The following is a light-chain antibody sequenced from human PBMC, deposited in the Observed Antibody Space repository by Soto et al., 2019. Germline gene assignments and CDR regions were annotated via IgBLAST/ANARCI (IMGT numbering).Light chain of an antibody. CDR1: QGVIDY. Sequence: DIQMTQSPSSLAASVGDGVTITCRASQGVIDYLAWYQQKPGKAPKLLIYAASTLQSGVPSRFRGSGAGTDFTLTITSLQPEDVATYYCQKYNSAPRTFGQGTKVEL. J-gene: IGKJ1*01. CDR2: AAS. V-gene: IGKV1-27*01. CDR3: QKYNSAPRT.